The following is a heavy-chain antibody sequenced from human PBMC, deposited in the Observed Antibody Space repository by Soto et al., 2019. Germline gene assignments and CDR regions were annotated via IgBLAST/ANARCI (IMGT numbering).Heavy chain of an antibody. CDR1: GFTFSSYS. J-gene: IGHJ4*02. V-gene: IGHV3-21*01. CDR3: ARDSGHALYYFDY. Sequence: EVQLVESGGGLVKPGGSLRLSCAASGFTFSSYSMNWVRQAPGKGLEWVSSISSSSTYIYSADSVKGRFTISRDKAKNSLYLQMNSLRAEDTAVYYCARDSGHALYYFDYWGQGTLVTVSS. CDR2: ISSSSTYI.